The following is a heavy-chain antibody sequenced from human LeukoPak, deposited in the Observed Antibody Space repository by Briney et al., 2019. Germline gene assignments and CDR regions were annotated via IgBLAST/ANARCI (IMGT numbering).Heavy chain of an antibody. CDR3: ARLRIAVAGGWFDP. D-gene: IGHD6-19*01. Sequence: PSETLSLTCTVSGGSISSSSYYWGWIRQPPGKGLEWIGSIYYSGSTYYNPSLKSRVTISVDTSKNQFSLKLSSVTAADTAVYYCARLRIAVAGGWFDPWGQGTLVTVSS. J-gene: IGHJ5*02. CDR1: GGSISSSSYY. CDR2: IYYSGST. V-gene: IGHV4-39*01.